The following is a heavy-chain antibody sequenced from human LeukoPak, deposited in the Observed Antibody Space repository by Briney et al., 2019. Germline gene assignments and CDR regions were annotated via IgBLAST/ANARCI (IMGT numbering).Heavy chain of an antibody. CDR2: INHSGST. D-gene: IGHD3-22*01. V-gene: IGHV4-34*01. Sequence: PSETLSLTCAVYGGSFSGYYWSWIRQPPGKGLDWIGEINHSGSTNYNPSLKSRVTISVDTSKNQFSLKLSSVTAADTALYYCARHAYHNDNTDYYFAYWGQGTLVTVSS. J-gene: IGHJ4*02. CDR3: ARHAYHNDNTDYYFAY. CDR1: GGSFSGYY.